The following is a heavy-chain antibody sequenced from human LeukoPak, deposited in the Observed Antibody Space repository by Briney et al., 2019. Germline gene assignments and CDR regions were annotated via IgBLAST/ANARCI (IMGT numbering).Heavy chain of an antibody. D-gene: IGHD7-27*01. Sequence: GGSLRLSCAASGFTFSSYSMNWVRQAPGKGLEWVSYISSSSSTIYYADSVKGRFTISRDNARNSLYLQMNSLRAEDTAVYYCARVNGDHTDYYYYYYMDVWGKGTTVTVSS. J-gene: IGHJ6*03. V-gene: IGHV3-48*01. CDR3: ARVNGDHTDYYYYYYMDV. CDR1: GFTFSSYS. CDR2: ISSSSSTI.